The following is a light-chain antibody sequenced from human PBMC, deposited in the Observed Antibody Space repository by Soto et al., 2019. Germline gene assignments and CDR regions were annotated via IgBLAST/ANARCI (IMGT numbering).Light chain of an antibody. V-gene: IGLV1-44*01. CDR2: TNN. Sequence: QSVLSQPPLASGTPGQRVIISCSGSNSNIGRNTVNWYQLLPGTAPKLLIYTNNQRPSGVPDRFSASKSGTSASLAISGLQSEDEADYYCAAWDASLNGPVFGGGTKLTVL. CDR3: AAWDASLNGPV. CDR1: NSNIGRNT. J-gene: IGLJ2*01.